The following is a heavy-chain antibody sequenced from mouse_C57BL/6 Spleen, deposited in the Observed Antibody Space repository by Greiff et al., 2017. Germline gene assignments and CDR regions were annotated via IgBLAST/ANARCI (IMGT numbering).Heavy chain of an antibody. V-gene: IGHV1-72*01. Sequence: VQLQQPGAELVKPGASVKLSCKASGYTFTSYWMHWVKQRPGRGLEWIGKIDPNSGGTKYNEQFKSKATLTVDKPSSTAYLQLSDLTSEYSAVDYCASSYYDPSLDDWGKGTSVTVSS. J-gene: IGHJ4*01. CDR1: GYTFTSYW. CDR3: ASSYYDPSLDD. D-gene: IGHD2-4*01. CDR2: IDPNSGGT.